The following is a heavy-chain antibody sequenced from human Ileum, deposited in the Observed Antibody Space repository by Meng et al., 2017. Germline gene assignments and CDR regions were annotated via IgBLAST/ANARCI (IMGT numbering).Heavy chain of an antibody. V-gene: IGHV4-61*01. D-gene: IGHD6-6*01. CDR3: ARSSTSPASYFFDY. Sequence: PPETLSLSCTVSGGSGSSGSYYWRWIRQPPGKGLEWIGHIYYSGSTNYNPSLKSRVTISVDMSKNQFSLKLNSVPAADTAIYFCARSSTSPASYFFDYWGQGTLVTVSS. J-gene: IGHJ4*02. CDR1: GGSGSSGSYY. CDR2: IYYSGST.